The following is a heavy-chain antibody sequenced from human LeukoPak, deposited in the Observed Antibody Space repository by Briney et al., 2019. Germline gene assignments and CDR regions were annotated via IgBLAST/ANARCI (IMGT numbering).Heavy chain of an antibody. CDR1: GYSISSGYY. D-gene: IGHD2-15*01. CDR3: ARDCSGGSCSGFDY. CDR2: IYHSGST. J-gene: IGHJ4*02. Sequence: SETLSLTCTVSGYSISSGYYWGWIRQPPGKGLEWIGSIYHSGSTYYNPSLKNRVTISVDTSKNQFSLKLSSVTAADTAVYYCARDCSGGSCSGFDYWGQGTLVTVSS. V-gene: IGHV4-38-2*02.